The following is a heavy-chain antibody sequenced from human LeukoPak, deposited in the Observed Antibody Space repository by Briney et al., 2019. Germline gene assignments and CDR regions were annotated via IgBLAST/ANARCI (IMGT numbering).Heavy chain of an antibody. CDR3: AKGQVDNYYDSSGYYQLPSH. CDR1: GFTFSSYS. V-gene: IGHV3-23*01. J-gene: IGHJ4*02. D-gene: IGHD3-22*01. Sequence: GGSLRLSCAASGFTFSSYSMNWVRQAPGKGLEWVSAISGSGGSTYYADSVKGRFTISRDNSKNTLYLQMNSLRAEDTAVYYCAKGQVDNYYDSSGYYQLPSHWGQGTLVTVSS. CDR2: ISGSGGST.